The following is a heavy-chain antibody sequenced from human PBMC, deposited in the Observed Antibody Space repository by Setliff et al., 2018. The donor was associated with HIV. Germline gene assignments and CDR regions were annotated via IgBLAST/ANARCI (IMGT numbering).Heavy chain of an antibody. V-gene: IGHV3-23*01. J-gene: IGHJ3*01. CDR1: GFAFNTYD. D-gene: IGHD1-1*01. CDR2: VHVGGGRT. CDR3: AKPTSGMYPRSFDL. Sequence: GGSLRLSCAASGFAFNTYDMNWVRQAPGQRPEWVSVVHVGGGRTDYADSVRGRFVISRDDSKNMLYLQMSGLRGDDTAIYYCAKPTSGMYPRSFDLWGQGTMVTVSS.